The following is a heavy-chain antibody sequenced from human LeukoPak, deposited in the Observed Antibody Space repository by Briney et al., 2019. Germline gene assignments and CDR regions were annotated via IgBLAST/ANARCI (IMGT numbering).Heavy chain of an antibody. D-gene: IGHD2-2*01. V-gene: IGHV3-7*03. J-gene: IGHJ6*04. CDR3: VRDCSSASLSSGCYYAMDV. CDR1: GFTFNDYW. Sequence: PGGSLRLSCAASGFTFNDYWMTWVRQAPGKGLEWVAHIKQSGGRKYYVDSLKGRFTISRDNAKNSVFLQMNSLRAEDTAVYYCVRDCSSASLSSGCYYAMDVWGKGTTVTVSS. CDR2: IKQSGGRK.